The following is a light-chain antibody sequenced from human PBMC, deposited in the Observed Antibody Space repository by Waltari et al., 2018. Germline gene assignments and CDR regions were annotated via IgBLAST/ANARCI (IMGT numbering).Light chain of an antibody. CDR3: LQYNTYPWT. V-gene: IGKV1-5*03. J-gene: IGKJ1*01. CDR2: KAS. CDR1: QSVTSW. Sequence: DIQMTQSPSTLSASVGDRVTITCRASQSVTSWLAWYQQKPGKAPKVLMHKASTLESGVPSSFSGSGSGTEFTLTISNLQPDDFATYYCLQYNTYPWTFGQGTKVEIK.